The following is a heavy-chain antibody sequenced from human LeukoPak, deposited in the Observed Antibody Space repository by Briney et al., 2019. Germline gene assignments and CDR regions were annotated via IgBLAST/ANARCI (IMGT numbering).Heavy chain of an antibody. CDR3: ASNVDTATRAY. CDR1: GFTFSSSE. V-gene: IGHV3-48*03. CDR2: ISSSGSTI. D-gene: IGHD5-18*01. Sequence: GGSLRLSYAASGFTFSSSEMNWVRQAPGKGLEWVSYISSSGSTIYYADSVKGRFTISRDNAKNSLYLQMNSLRAEDTAVYYCASNVDTATRAYWGQGTLVTVSS. J-gene: IGHJ4*02.